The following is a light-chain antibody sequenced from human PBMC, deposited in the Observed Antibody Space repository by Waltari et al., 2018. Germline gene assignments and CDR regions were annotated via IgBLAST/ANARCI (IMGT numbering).Light chain of an antibody. CDR3: QQANTFPLT. J-gene: IGKJ4*01. Sequence: IQMTQSPTSVSASVWHRVTNTCRASHDSSIRLAWYQQQPGKAPNLLTYDASTLQPGVPSRFSGRGSGTDFTLTISSLQPDDFATYYCQQANTFPLTFGGGSKVEMK. CDR1: HDSSIR. CDR2: DAS. V-gene: IGKV1-12*01.